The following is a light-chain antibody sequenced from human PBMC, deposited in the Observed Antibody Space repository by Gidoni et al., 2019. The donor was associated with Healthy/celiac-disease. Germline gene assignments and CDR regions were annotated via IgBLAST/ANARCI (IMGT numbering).Light chain of an antibody. CDR3: QSYDSSLIGYV. J-gene: IGLJ1*01. V-gene: IGLV1-40*01. CDR1: SSNIGAGYA. Sequence: QSVLTQPPSLAAAPGQRVTIPCTGSSSNIGAGYAVHWYQQRPVTAPKLLIYGDSNRPYGVPDRFSGSKSGTSASLAITGLQAEDEADYYCQSYDSSLIGYVFGTGTKVTVL. CDR2: GDS.